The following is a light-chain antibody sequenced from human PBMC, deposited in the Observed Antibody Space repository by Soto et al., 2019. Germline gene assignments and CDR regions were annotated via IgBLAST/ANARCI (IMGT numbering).Light chain of an antibody. CDR1: QSISNY. Sequence: DIQMTQSPSSLSASVGDRVTITCRASQSISNYLNWYQQKPGKAPKLLIFAASNLQSGVPSRFSGSGSGKDFTLTISSLQPEDFANYYCQESYNTLKFDLGPATKVDIX. CDR2: AAS. CDR3: QESYNTLKFD. J-gene: IGKJ3*01. V-gene: IGKV1-39*01.